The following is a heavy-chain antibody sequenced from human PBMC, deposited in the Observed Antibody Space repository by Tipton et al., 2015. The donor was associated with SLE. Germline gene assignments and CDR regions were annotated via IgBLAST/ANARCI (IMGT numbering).Heavy chain of an antibody. CDR1: GGSISSGSYY. Sequence: TLSLTCTVSGGSISSGSYYWSWIRQPAGKGLEWIGHIYTSGSTNYNPSLKSRVTISVDTSKNQFSLKLSSVTAADTAVYYCARAIAYAGDYFDYWGQGTLVTVSS. V-gene: IGHV4-61*09. D-gene: IGHD2-2*01. CDR2: IYTSGST. J-gene: IGHJ4*02. CDR3: ARAIAYAGDYFDY.